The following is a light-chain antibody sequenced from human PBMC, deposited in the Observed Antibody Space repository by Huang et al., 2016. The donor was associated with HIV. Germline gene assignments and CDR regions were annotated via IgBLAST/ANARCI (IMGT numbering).Light chain of an antibody. CDR2: DAS. Sequence: EIVLTQSPVSLSLSPGERATLSCRASQTVHNNVAWYQQTPGQAPRLLIYDASNRATGSPARFSGSGSGADFTLTISGLEPEDSAVYFCQCRANWPPITFGQGTRLEIK. J-gene: IGKJ5*01. CDR1: QTVHNN. CDR3: QCRANWPPIT. V-gene: IGKV3-11*01.